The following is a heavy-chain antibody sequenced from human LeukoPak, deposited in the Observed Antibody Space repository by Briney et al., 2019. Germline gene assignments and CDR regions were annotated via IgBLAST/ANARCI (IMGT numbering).Heavy chain of an antibody. V-gene: IGHV3-23*01. D-gene: IGHD2-21*02. CDR1: EFSFSSFA. CDR2: ISGRGGST. J-gene: IGHJ3*01. Sequence: GGSLRLSCAASEFSFSSFAMNWVRQAPGRGPEWVSVISGRGGSTHYTDSVKGRFTISRDNSKNTLFLQMDSLRAEDTAVYYCAKERLKSEITIDAFDVWGHGTVVTVST. CDR3: AKERLKSEITIDAFDV.